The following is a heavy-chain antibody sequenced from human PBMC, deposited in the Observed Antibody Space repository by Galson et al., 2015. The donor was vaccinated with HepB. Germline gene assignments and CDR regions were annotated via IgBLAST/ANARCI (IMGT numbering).Heavy chain of an antibody. V-gene: IGHV3-23*01. CDR3: AKAWSGSSWFSYYYYGMDV. J-gene: IGHJ6*02. Sequence: SLRLSCAASGFTFSSYAMSWVRQAPGKGLEWVSAISGSGGSTYYADSVKGRFTISRDNSKNTLYLQMNSLRAEDTAVYYCAKAWSGSSWFSYYYYGMDVWGQGTTVTVSS. D-gene: IGHD6-13*01. CDR2: ISGSGGST. CDR1: GFTFSSYA.